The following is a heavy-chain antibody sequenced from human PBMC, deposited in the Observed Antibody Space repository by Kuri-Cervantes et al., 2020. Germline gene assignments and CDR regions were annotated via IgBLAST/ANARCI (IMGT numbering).Heavy chain of an antibody. CDR1: GSTFSSYG. CDR2: IWYDGSNK. CDR3: AKTPSITGDY. J-gene: IGHJ4*02. V-gene: IGHV3-30*02. Sequence: GASLRLSCAASGSTFSSYGMHWVRQAPGKGLGWVAVIWYDGSNKYYADSVKGRFTISRDNSKDTLYLQMNSLRAEDTAVYYCAKTPSITGDYWGQGTLVTVSS. D-gene: IGHD3-10*01.